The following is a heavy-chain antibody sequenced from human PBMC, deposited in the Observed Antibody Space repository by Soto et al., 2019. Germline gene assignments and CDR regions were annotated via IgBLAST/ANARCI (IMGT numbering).Heavy chain of an antibody. CDR2: IYWDDDK. Sequence: QITLKESGPTLVKPTQTLTLTCTFSGFSLSTSGVGVGWIRQPPGKALEWLALIYWDDDKRYSPSLKSRLTITKDTSKNPVVLTMTNMDPVDTATYYCAHLSLLLWFGGALDYWGQGTLVTVSS. D-gene: IGHD3-10*01. CDR3: AHLSLLLWFGGALDY. J-gene: IGHJ4*02. V-gene: IGHV2-5*02. CDR1: GFSLSTSGVG.